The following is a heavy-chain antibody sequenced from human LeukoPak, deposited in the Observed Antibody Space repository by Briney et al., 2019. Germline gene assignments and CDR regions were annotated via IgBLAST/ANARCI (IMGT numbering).Heavy chain of an antibody. CDR1: GFTFSYYA. D-gene: IGHD6-6*01. CDR2: ISSDGGST. J-gene: IGHJ3*02. V-gene: IGHV3-64*01. CDR3: ARWVSTSPDAFDI. Sequence: PGGSLRLSCAASGFTFSYYAMHWVRQAPGKGLEYVSAISSDGGSTYYANSVKGRFTISRDNSKNMLYLQMGSLRPEDMAVYYCARWVSTSPDAFDIWGQGTMVTVSS.